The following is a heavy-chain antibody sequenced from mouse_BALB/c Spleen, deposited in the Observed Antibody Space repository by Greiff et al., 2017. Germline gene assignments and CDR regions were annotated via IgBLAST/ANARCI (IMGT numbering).Heavy chain of an antibody. CDR3: AQRSYAMDY. CDR1: GFTFSSYG. J-gene: IGHJ4*01. CDR2: INSNGGST. V-gene: IGHV5-6-3*01. Sequence: EVQLVESGGGLVQPGGSLKLSCAASGFTFSSYGMSWVRQTPDKRLELVATINSNGGSTYYPDSVKGRFTISRHNAKNTLYLQMSSLKSEDTAMYYCAQRSYAMDYWGQGTSVTVSS.